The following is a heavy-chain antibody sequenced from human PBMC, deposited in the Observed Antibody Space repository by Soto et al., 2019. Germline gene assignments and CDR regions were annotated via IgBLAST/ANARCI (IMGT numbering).Heavy chain of an antibody. CDR3: ARHFRVATTRTPSYYYYYMDV. V-gene: IGHV4-59*08. CDR1: GGSISSYY. D-gene: IGHD5-12*01. J-gene: IGHJ6*03. CDR2: IYYSGST. Sequence: SETLSLTCTVSGGSISSYYWSWIRQPPGKGLEWIGYIYYSGSTNYNPSLKSRVTISVDTSKNQFSLKLSSVTAADTAVYYCARHFRVATTRTPSYYYYYMDVWGKGTTVTVSS.